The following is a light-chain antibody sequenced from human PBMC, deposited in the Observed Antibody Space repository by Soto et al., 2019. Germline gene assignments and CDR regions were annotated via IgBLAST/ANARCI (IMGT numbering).Light chain of an antibody. Sequence: EIVLTQSPGTLSLSPGERATLSCRASQSVSSSYLAWYQQRPGQAPRLLIYGASTRATGVPARFSGRGSGTEFTLTISSLQSEDFAVYYCQQYTNWPPNTFGQGTRLEN. CDR3: QQYTNWPPNT. CDR2: GAS. CDR1: QSVSSSY. V-gene: IGKV3-15*01. J-gene: IGKJ5*01.